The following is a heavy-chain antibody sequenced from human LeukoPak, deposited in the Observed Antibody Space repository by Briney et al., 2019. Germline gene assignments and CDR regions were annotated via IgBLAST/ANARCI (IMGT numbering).Heavy chain of an antibody. D-gene: IGHD5-24*01. CDR2: IYYSGST. CDR3: ASRDGYNGFYFDY. CDR1: GGSISSSSYY. V-gene: IGHV4-39*01. J-gene: IGHJ4*02. Sequence: SETLSLTCTVSGGSISSSSYYWGWIRQPPGKGLEWIGSIYYSGSTYYNPSLKSRVTISVDTSKNRFSLKLSSVTAADTAVYYCASRDGYNGFYFDYWGQGTLVTVSS.